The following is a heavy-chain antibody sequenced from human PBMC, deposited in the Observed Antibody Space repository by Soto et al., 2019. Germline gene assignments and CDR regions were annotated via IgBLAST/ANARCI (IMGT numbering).Heavy chain of an antibody. CDR1: GFTFSSYA. J-gene: IGHJ4*02. Sequence: GGSLRLSCAASGFTFSSYAMSWVRQAPGKGLEWVSAISGSGVSTYYADSVKGRFTISRDNSKNTLYLQMNSLRAEDTAVYYCAKAGPSVPLSPYFDYWGQGTLVTVSS. V-gene: IGHV3-23*01. CDR3: AKAGPSVPLSPYFDY. CDR2: ISGSGVST. D-gene: IGHD1-26*01.